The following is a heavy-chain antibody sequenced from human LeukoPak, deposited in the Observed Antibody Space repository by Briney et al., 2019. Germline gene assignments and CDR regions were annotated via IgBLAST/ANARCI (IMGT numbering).Heavy chain of an antibody. CDR1: GFPFTSHW. CDR3: ASGGGWVFFN. D-gene: IGHD6-19*01. V-gene: IGHV3-7*01. Sequence: GSLRLSCAASGFPFTSHWLSWFRQSPGMGLEWVAHINSDGSEKNYVDSVKGRFTISRDNARNSQFLQMNSLRAEDTVVYYCASGGGWVFFNWGQGTLVTVSS. J-gene: IGHJ4*02. CDR2: INSDGSEK.